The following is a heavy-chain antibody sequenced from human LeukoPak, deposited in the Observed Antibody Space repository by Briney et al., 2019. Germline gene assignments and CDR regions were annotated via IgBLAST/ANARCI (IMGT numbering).Heavy chain of an antibody. CDR3: AKEKGANWDPFDY. CDR1: GFTFDDFG. J-gene: IGHJ4*02. V-gene: IGHV3-20*04. D-gene: IGHD7-27*01. Sequence: GGSLRLSCAMSGFTFDDFGMAWVRHVPGKGPEWVSGINWNGETIAYRDSVKGRFTISRDSARRSVYLQMNSLRDEDTALYYCAKEKGANWDPFDYWGRGTLVIVSS. CDR2: INWNGETI.